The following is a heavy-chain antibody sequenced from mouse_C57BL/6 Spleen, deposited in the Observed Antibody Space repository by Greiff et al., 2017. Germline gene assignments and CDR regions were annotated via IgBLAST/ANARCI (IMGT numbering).Heavy chain of an antibody. Sequence: QVHVKQPGAELVKPGASVKMSCKASGYTFTSYWITWVKQRPGQGLEWIGDIYPGSGSTNYNEKFKSKATLTVDTSSSTAYMQLSSLTSEDSAVYYCARYGGTGYAMDYWGQGTSVTVSS. J-gene: IGHJ4*01. CDR1: GYTFTSYW. D-gene: IGHD1-1*02. CDR3: ARYGGTGYAMDY. V-gene: IGHV1-55*01. CDR2: IYPGSGST.